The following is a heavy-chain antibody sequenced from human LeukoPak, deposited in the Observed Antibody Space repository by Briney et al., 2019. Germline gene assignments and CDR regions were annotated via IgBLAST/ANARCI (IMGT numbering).Heavy chain of an antibody. CDR1: GGSISSYY. V-gene: IGHV4-59*12. Sequence: ASETLSLTCTVSGGSISSYYWSWIRQPPGKGLEWIGYIYYSGSTNYNPSLKSRVTISVDTSKNQFSLKLSSVTAADTAVYYCARRPSRWVPTYYFDYWGQGTLVTVSS. J-gene: IGHJ4*02. D-gene: IGHD3-16*01. CDR2: IYYSGST. CDR3: ARRPSRWVPTYYFDY.